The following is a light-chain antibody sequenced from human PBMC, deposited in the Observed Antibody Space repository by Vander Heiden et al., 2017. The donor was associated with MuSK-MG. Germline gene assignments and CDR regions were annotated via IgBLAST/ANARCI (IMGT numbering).Light chain of an antibody. CDR3: QQYNNRTPT. V-gene: IGKV3-15*01. CDR2: GAS. J-gene: IGKJ4*02. Sequence: ELLLTLSPATLSVSPGQRATLPCTASQSVGSNLAWYQQKHRQDPRLLIYGASTRATGIPARFSGSGSGTEFTLPISSLQSEDVAVYYCQQYNNRTPTFGGGTKVEIK. CDR1: QSVGSN.